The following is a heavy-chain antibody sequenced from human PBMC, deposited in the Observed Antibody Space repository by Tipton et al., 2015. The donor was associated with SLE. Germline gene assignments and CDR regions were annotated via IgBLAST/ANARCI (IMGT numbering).Heavy chain of an antibody. CDR2: IYTSGST. V-gene: IGHV4-4*07. D-gene: IGHD4-11*01. J-gene: IGHJ4*02. Sequence: TLSLPCTVPGGSLGSCYWRWIRPPAGKGLEWIGRIYTSGSTNYKPSLKSRVTMSVDTSKNQFSLKLSSVTAADTAVYYCARGGTVVDYWGQGTLVTVSS. CDR3: ARGGTVVDY. CDR1: GGSLGSCY.